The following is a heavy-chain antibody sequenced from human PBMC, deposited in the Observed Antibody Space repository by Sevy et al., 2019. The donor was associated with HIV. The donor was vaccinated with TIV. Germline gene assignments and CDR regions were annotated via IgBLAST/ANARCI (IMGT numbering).Heavy chain of an antibody. V-gene: IGHV3-73*01. D-gene: IGHD6-19*01. Sequence: GGSLRLSCAASGFTFSDAAMHWVRQASGKGLEWIGRIRSKANTYTKAYAASVKGRFIIASDDSKNTAYLQMNRLRPEDKDTSYCNFSSDQYKYGWHVWGQGTTVTVSS. CDR3: NFSSDQYKYGWHV. CDR1: GFTFSDAA. CDR2: IRSKANTYTK. J-gene: IGHJ6*02.